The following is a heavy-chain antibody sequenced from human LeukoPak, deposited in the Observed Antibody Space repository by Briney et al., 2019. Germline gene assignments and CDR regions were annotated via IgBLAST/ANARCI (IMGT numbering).Heavy chain of an antibody. Sequence: PGGSLRLSCAASGFTFDDYGMSWVRQAPRKWLEWVSGINWNGGSTGYADSVKGRFTISRDNAKNSLYLQMNSLRAEDTALYYCARGYYAMYYFDYWGQGTLVTVSS. V-gene: IGHV3-20*04. CDR2: INWNGGST. J-gene: IGHJ4*02. CDR1: GFTFDDYG. D-gene: IGHD3-10*01. CDR3: ARGYYAMYYFDY.